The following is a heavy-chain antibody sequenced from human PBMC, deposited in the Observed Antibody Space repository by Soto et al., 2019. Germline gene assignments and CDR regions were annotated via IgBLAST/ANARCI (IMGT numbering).Heavy chain of an antibody. Sequence: SVKVSCKASGGTVSNYAISWVRQAPGQGLEWMGAIIPIFGTVNYAQKFQGRVTITADESTSTAYMELNSLRSEDTAVYYCARDSSSSWFDPWGQGTLVTVSS. CDR3: ARDSSSSWFDP. J-gene: IGHJ5*02. CDR2: IIPIFGTV. D-gene: IGHD6-6*01. V-gene: IGHV1-69*13. CDR1: GGTVSNYA.